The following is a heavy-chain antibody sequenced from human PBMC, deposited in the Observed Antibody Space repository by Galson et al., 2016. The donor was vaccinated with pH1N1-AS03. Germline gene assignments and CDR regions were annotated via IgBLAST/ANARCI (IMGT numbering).Heavy chain of an antibody. J-gene: IGHJ4*02. CDR2: ISFDGNNR. CDR1: GFSFSSYA. Sequence: SLRLSCAASGFSFSSYAMGWVRRAPGKGLEWVAVISFDGNNRYYMDSVKGRFSISRDDSKNTLYLQMNSLRAEDTAVYYCAKAAEFASTTYDFEYWGQGTLVTVTS. V-gene: IGHV3-30*18. D-gene: IGHD5/OR15-5a*01. CDR3: AKAAEFASTTYDFEY.